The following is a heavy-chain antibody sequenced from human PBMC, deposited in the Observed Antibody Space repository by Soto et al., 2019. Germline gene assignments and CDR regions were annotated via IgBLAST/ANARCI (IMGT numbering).Heavy chain of an antibody. D-gene: IGHD3-10*01. CDR3: AKGRRRGDFDY. V-gene: IGHV3-43*01. CDR1: GFPFDDYS. J-gene: IGHJ4*02. Sequence: GGSLRLSCAASGFPFDDYSMHWVRQPPGKGLECVALISWDGGRTDYADSVKGRFTVSRDNSKNSLYLQMNSLRFEDTALYYCAKGRRRGDFDYWGQGTQVTVPQ. CDR2: ISWDGGRT.